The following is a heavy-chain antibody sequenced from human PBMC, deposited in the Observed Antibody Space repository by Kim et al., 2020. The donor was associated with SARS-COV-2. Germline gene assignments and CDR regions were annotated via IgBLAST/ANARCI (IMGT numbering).Heavy chain of an antibody. J-gene: IGHJ6*01. D-gene: IGHD6-19*01. Sequence: ASVKVSCKASGDTFTNYYVHWVRQAPGHGLEWMGRINPYGGGSTTYAQKFRGRVTISRDTATTIFYMDVRSLRSDDTALYYCATSPKVRGAVVGPSYGMD. CDR1: GDTFTNYY. CDR2: INPYGGGST. CDR3: ATSPKVRGAVVGPSYGMD. V-gene: IGHV1-46*01.